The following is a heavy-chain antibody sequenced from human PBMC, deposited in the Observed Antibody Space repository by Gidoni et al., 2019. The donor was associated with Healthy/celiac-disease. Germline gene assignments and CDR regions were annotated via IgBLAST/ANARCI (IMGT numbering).Heavy chain of an antibody. CDR3: AKDGGRVRAGGSGSHRNGYYFDY. CDR2: ISGSGGST. D-gene: IGHD1-26*01. Sequence: EVQLLESGGGLVQPGGSLRLSCAASGFTFSSYAMRWVRQAPGRGLGWVSAISGSGGSTYNADSVKGRFTISRDNSKNTLYLQMNSLRAEDTAVYYCAKDGGRVRAGGSGSHRNGYYFDYWGQGTLVTVSS. V-gene: IGHV3-23*01. J-gene: IGHJ4*02. CDR1: GFTFSSYA.